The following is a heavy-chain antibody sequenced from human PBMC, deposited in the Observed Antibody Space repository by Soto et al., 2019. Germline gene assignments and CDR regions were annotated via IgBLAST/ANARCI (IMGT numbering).Heavy chain of an antibody. CDR3: TTPNYYDSSGYYNFIDY. CDR1: GFTFSNAW. J-gene: IGHJ4*02. V-gene: IGHV3-15*07. CDR2: IKSKTDGGTT. Sequence: EVQLVESGGGLVKPGGSLRLSCAASGFTFSNAWMNWVRQAPGKGLEWVGRIKSKTDGGTTDYAAPVKGRFTISRDDSKNTLYLQINSLKTEDTAVYYCTTPNYYDSSGYYNFIDYWGQGTLVTVSS. D-gene: IGHD3-22*01.